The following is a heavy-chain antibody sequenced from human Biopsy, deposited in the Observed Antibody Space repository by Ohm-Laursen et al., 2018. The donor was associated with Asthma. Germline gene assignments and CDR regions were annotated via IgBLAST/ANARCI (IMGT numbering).Heavy chain of an antibody. V-gene: IGHV3-21*01. CDR2: IRSLSRYK. CDR1: GFDFSDYT. D-gene: IGHD3-10*01. J-gene: IGHJ4*01. CDR3: ARDFTIGSGSPFHF. Sequence: SLRLSCAASGFDFSDYTMNGVRQAPGKGLEWVSSIRSLSRYKYYSDSLRGRVTISRDNTKSSLHLQMSSLRAEDTAVYFCARDFTIGSGSPFHFWGPGTMVTVSS.